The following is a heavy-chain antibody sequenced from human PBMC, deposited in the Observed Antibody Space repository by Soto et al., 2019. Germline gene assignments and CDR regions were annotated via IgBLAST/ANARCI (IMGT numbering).Heavy chain of an antibody. J-gene: IGHJ4*02. Sequence: PSETLSLTCAVSGGSISSGGYSWSWIRQPPGKGLEGIGYIYHSGSTYYNPSLKSRVTISVDRSKNQFSLKLSSVTAADTAVYYCARGDFWSGSSPVFSALFDYWGQGTLVTVSS. V-gene: IGHV4-30-2*01. D-gene: IGHD3-3*01. CDR1: GGSISSGGYS. CDR3: ARGDFWSGSSPVFSALFDY. CDR2: IYHSGST.